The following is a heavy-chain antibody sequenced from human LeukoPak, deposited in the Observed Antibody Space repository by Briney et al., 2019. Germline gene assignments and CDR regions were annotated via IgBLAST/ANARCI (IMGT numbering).Heavy chain of an antibody. J-gene: IGHJ6*04. CDR1: GYRSTSYW. V-gene: IGHV5-51*01. Sequence: SGESLKISCKGSGYRSTSYWIGWVRQMPGKGLEWMGIIYPGDSDTRYSPSFQGQVTISADKSISTAYLQWSSLKASDTAMYYCARGAYDILTGYGMDVWGKGTTVTVPS. D-gene: IGHD3-9*01. CDR3: ARGAYDILTGYGMDV. CDR2: IYPGDSDT.